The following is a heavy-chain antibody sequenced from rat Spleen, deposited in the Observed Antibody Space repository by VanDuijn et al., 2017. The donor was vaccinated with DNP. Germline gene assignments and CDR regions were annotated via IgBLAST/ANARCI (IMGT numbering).Heavy chain of an antibody. CDR1: GFTFSDYY. V-gene: IGHV5-22*01. CDR3: ARHVLPLRIWDY. CDR2: IRFDGGST. Sequence: EVQLVESGGALVQPGRSLKLSCAASGFTFSDYYMAWVRQAPTKGLEWVAYIRFDGGSTYNGDSVKGRFTISRDNAKSTLYLQMNSLRSEDMATYYCARHVLPLRIWDYWGQGVMVTVSS. J-gene: IGHJ2*01. D-gene: IGHD1-6*01.